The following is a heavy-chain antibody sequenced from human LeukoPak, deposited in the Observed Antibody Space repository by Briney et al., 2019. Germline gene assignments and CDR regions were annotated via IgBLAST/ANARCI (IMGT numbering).Heavy chain of an antibody. V-gene: IGHV3-53*01. CDR2: TYAGGRT. J-gene: IGHJ4*02. Sequence: PGRSLRLSCAASGLAVSRKYTHWVRQAAGKGLEWVSITYAGGRTYYSDSVKGRLTVSRDKIKNTLNLQMSSLRGEDTAVYHCATSTAAVRALDSLGEGALVTVSS. CDR1: GLAVSRKY. D-gene: IGHD6-13*01. CDR3: ATSTAAVRALDS.